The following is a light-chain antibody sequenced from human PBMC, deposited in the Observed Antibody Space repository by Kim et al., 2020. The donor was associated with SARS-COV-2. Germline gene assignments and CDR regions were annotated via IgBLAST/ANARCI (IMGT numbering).Light chain of an antibody. J-gene: IGKJ2*01. CDR1: QSVLYSSNNKNY. V-gene: IGKV4-1*01. Sequence: DIVMTQSPDSLAVSLGERATINCKSSQSVLYSSNNKNYLAWYQQKPGQPPKLLIYWASTRESGVPDRFSGSGSGTGFTLPISSLQAEGVAVYYCQHCYSTPYTFGQGTKLEI. CDR2: WAS. CDR3: QHCYSTPYT.